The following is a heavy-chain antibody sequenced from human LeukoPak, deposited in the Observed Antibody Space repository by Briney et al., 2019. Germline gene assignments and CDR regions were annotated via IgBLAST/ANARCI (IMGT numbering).Heavy chain of an antibody. J-gene: IGHJ4*02. D-gene: IGHD6-19*01. V-gene: IGHV3-66*01. Sequence: GGSLRLSCAASGFTVSSNYMSWVRQAPGKGLEWVSVIYSGGSTYYADSVKGRFTISRDNSKNTVYLQMNSLRAEDTAVYYCVRDQGSSGWYAGYYFDYWGQGTLVTVSS. CDR1: GFTVSSNY. CDR2: IYSGGST. CDR3: VRDQGSSGWYAGYYFDY.